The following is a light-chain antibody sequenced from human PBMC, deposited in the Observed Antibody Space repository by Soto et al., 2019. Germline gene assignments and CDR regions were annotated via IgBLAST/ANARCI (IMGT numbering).Light chain of an antibody. V-gene: IGKV3-15*01. CDR2: GAS. Sequence: EIVMTQSPATLYVYPGERATLXCRASQSVSSNLAWYQQKPGQAPRHLIAGASTRAKGIPARFSGSGSGTEFALTISSLQSEDFAVYYCQQYNNWPPTFGQGTKVDI. CDR1: QSVSSN. J-gene: IGKJ1*01. CDR3: QQYNNWPPT.